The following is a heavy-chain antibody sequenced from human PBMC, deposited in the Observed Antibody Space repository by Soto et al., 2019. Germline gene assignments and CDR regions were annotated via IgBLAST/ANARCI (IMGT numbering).Heavy chain of an antibody. J-gene: IGHJ5*02. D-gene: IGHD2-2*02. CDR3: ARVKKNCSSTRCYTWLGP. Sequence: ASVKVSGKASGYTFTGYYMHWVRQAPGQGLEWMGWINPNSGGTNYAQKFQGRVTMTRDTSISTAYMELSRLRSDDTAVYYCARVKKNCSSTRCYTWLGPWGQGTLVTVSS. CDR2: INPNSGGT. CDR1: GYTFTGYY. V-gene: IGHV1-2*02.